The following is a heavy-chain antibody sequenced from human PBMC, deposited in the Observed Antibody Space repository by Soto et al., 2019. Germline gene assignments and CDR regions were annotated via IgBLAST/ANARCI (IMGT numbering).Heavy chain of an antibody. CDR1: GFTFSTYS. Sequence: ESGGGLVQPGGSLRVSCAASGFTFSTYSMNWVRQAPGKGLEWVSYMSSRSLTIYYTDSVKGRFTISRDNAKNSLYLQMHSLRDEDTAVYYCARGGSSSDNGMDVWGQGTTVTVSS. D-gene: IGHD6-6*01. V-gene: IGHV3-48*02. CDR2: MSSRSLTI. J-gene: IGHJ6*02. CDR3: ARGGSSSDNGMDV.